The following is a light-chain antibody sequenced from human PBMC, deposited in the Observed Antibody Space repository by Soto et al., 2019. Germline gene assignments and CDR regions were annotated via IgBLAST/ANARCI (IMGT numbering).Light chain of an antibody. Sequence: EIVLTQSPATLSLSPGERATLSCRASQSVSSYLAWYQLKVGQAPRLLIYGASTRATGIPARFSGSGSGTEFTLTISSLQSEDFAEYHCQQYNNWPQTFGRGTKVDIK. V-gene: IGKV3-15*01. CDR2: GAS. CDR1: QSVSSY. J-gene: IGKJ1*01. CDR3: QQYNNWPQT.